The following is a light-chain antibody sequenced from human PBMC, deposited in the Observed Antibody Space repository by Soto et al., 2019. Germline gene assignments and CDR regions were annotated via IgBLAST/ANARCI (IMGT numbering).Light chain of an antibody. CDR3: QQYNKWPPYT. J-gene: IGKJ2*01. Sequence: EIVMTQSPATLSVSPGERATLSCRASQSVNRNLAWYQQKPGQAPSLLIYGASTRATGVPARFSGSGSGTEFTLTISSLQSEDFAVYYCQQYNKWPPYTFGQGTKLEIK. V-gene: IGKV3-15*01. CDR2: GAS. CDR1: QSVNRN.